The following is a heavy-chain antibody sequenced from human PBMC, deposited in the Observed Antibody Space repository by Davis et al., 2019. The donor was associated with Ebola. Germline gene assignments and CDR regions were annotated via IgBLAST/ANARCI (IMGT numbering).Heavy chain of an antibody. CDR3: ARDSSSGYGSFDY. Sequence: ASVKVSCKASGYTFTGYYMHWVRQAPGQGLEWMGWISAYNGNTNYAQKLQGRVTMTTDTSTSTAYMELRSLRSDDTAVYYCARDSSSGYGSFDYWGQGTLVTVSS. J-gene: IGHJ4*02. V-gene: IGHV1-18*04. CDR2: ISAYNGNT. CDR1: GYTFTGYY. D-gene: IGHD6-25*01.